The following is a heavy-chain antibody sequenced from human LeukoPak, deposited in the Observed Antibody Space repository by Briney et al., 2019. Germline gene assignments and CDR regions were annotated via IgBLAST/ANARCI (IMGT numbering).Heavy chain of an antibody. CDR3: ARDGGLGYCSSTSCFVGYYMDV. CDR2: ISGGGGST. Sequence: PGGSLRLSCAASGFTFSGCAMGWVRQAPGKGLGWVSVISGGGGSTYYADSVKGRFAISRDNSKNTQYLQMNSLRAEDTAVYYCARDGGLGYCSSTSCFVGYYMDVWGKGTTVTVSS. D-gene: IGHD2-2*01. V-gene: IGHV3-23*01. CDR1: GFTFSGCA. J-gene: IGHJ6*03.